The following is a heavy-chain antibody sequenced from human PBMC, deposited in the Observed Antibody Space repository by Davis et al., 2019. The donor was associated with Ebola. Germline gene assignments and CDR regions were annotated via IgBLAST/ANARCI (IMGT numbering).Heavy chain of an antibody. Sequence: PGGSLRLSCAASGASGFSFSRYAMTWVRQTPGKGLEWVSTISDSGVRTYYADSVKGRFTISRDNSKNTLSLQMNSLRAEDTALYYCAKDVGREYRTFDYWGQGTLVTVSS. CDR3: AKDVGREYRTFDY. D-gene: IGHD1-1*01. CDR2: ISDSGVRT. CDR1: GFSFSRYA. V-gene: IGHV3-23*01. J-gene: IGHJ4*02.